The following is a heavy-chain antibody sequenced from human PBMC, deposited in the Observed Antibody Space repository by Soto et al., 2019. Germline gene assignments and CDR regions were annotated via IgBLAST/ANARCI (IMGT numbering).Heavy chain of an antibody. Sequence: GGSLRLSCAASGFTFSSYAMSWVRQAPGKGLEWVSAISGSGGSTYYADSVKGRFTISRDNSKNTLYLQMNSLRAEDTAVYYCAKDLDGGNSGYYYYYGMDVWGQGTTVTVSS. CDR1: GFTFSSYA. D-gene: IGHD2-21*02. CDR2: ISGSGGST. CDR3: AKDLDGGNSGYYYYYGMDV. V-gene: IGHV3-23*01. J-gene: IGHJ6*02.